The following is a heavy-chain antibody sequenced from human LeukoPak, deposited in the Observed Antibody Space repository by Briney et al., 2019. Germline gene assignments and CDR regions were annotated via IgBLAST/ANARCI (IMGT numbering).Heavy chain of an antibody. CDR3: ARGGEYYDILTGYSQPLDV. D-gene: IGHD3-9*01. J-gene: IGHJ6*02. V-gene: IGHV1-2*06. Sequence: ASVKVSCKASGYTFTGYYMHWVRQAPGQGLEWMGRINPNSGGTNYAQKFQSRVTMTRDTSISTAYMELSRLRSDDTAVYYCARGGEYYDILTGYSQPLDVWGQGTTVTVSS. CDR1: GYTFTGYY. CDR2: INPNSGGT.